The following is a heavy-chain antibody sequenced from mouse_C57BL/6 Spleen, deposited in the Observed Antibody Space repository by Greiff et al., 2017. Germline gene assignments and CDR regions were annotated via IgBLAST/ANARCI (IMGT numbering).Heavy chain of an antibody. CDR1: GYTFTDYN. V-gene: IGHV1-22*01. J-gene: IGHJ4*01. D-gene: IGHD4-1*02. Sequence: VQLKQSGPELVKPGASVKMSCKASGYTFTDYNMHWVKQSHGKSLEWIGYINPNNGGTSYNQKFKGKATLTVNKSSSTAYMELRSLTSEDSAVYYCARSQLGRNAMDYWGQGTSVTVSS. CDR3: ARSQLGRNAMDY. CDR2: INPNNGGT.